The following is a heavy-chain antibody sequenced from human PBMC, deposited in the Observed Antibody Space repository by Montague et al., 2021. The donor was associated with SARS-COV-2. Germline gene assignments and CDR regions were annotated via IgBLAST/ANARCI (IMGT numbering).Heavy chain of an antibody. V-gene: IGHV4-34*01. D-gene: IGHD3-22*01. CDR3: ARGHLSVSMIVVVFTSASYYFDY. CDR1: GGTFGDDH. J-gene: IGHJ4*02. CDR2: IKQSGST. Sequence: SETLSLTCAVYGGTFGDDHWSWIRQPPGKGLEWIGDIKQSGSTNYNPSLKSRVTISVGTSKNQFSLKLTSVTAADTAVYFCARGHLSVSMIVVVFTSASYYFDYGGRGAQVTVSS.